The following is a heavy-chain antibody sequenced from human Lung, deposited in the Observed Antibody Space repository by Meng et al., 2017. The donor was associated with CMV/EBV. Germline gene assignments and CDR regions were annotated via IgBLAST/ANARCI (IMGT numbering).Heavy chain of an antibody. V-gene: IGHV1-2*06. Sequence: ASVKVSCKASVHSFIDYYIHWVRRVPGQGLEWMGRINSYGGGTNYAQQFRGRVTMTSDTSTDTAYMERSRLTSDDTAVYYCARDGSLNGPHYCYYYGVDVWGQGTXVTVSS. D-gene: IGHD2-2*03. J-gene: IGHJ6*02. CDR2: INSYGGGT. CDR1: VHSFIDYY. CDR3: ARDGSLNGPHYCYYYGVDV.